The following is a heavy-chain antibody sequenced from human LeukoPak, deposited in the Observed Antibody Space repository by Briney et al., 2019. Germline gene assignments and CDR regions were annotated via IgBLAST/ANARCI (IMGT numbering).Heavy chain of an antibody. J-gene: IGHJ5*02. D-gene: IGHD6-13*01. CDR3: ARPPTRQQLVLTNWFDP. V-gene: IGHV3-48*03. CDR2: ISSSGSTI. CDR1: GFTFSSYE. Sequence: GGSLRLSCAASGFTFSSYEMNWVRQAPGKGLEWGSYISSSGSTIYYADAVKVRFTISRENAKNSLYLQMNSLRAEDTAVYYCARPPTRQQLVLTNWFDPWGQGTLVTVSS.